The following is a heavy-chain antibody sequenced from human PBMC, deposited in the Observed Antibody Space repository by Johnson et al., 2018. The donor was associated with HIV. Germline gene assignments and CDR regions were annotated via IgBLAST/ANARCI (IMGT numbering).Heavy chain of an antibody. CDR2: ISWNRRTI. V-gene: IGHV3-9*01. D-gene: IGHD3-10*01. CDR1: GFTFDDYA. CDR3: AIGRGEFPRHAFDI. J-gene: IGHJ3*02. Sequence: QLVESGGGLVQPGRSLRLSCAASGFTFDDYAMHWVRQAPGKGLEWVSGISWNRRTIGYVDSVKGRFTISKDNSRNTLFLHMNSLRTDDTAVYYCAIGRGEFPRHAFDIWGQGTMVTVSS.